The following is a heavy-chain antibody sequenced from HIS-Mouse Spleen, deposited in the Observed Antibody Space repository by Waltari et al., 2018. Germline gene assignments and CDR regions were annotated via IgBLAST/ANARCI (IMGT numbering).Heavy chain of an antibody. J-gene: IGHJ4*02. CDR2: IRSTSSTI. CDR3: ARGASGSYYLVSVSDY. V-gene: IGHV3-48*01. D-gene: IGHD1-26*01. CDR1: GFTFSSYS. Sequence: EVQLVESGGGLVQPWGSLRLSCAASGFTFSSYSMNWVRQAPGKGLEWVSYIRSTSSTIYYAESVKGRFTISRDNAKNSLYLQMNSLRAEDTAVYYCARGASGSYYLVSVSDYWGQGTLVTVSS.